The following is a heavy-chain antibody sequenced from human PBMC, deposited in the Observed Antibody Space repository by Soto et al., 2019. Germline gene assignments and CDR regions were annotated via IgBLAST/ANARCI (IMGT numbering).Heavy chain of an antibody. D-gene: IGHD3-16*01. CDR3: AKGFGNHWAFDY. V-gene: IGHV3-30*18. CDR2: ISNDGSNK. Sequence: GGYLRLSCAASGFSFSTYGMHWVRQAPGKGLEWVAFISNDGSNKYYADSVKGRFTISRDNSKNTLYLQMNSLRAEDTAVYYCAKGFGNHWAFDYWGQGTLVTVSS. CDR1: GFSFSTYG. J-gene: IGHJ4*02.